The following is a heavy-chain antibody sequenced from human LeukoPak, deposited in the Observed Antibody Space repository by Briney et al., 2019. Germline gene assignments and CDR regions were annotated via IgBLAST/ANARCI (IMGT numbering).Heavy chain of an antibody. J-gene: IGHJ4*02. V-gene: IGHV3-23*01. CDR3: AKDLIGWSFDY. CDR2: IGSDVRT. Sequence: GGSLRLSCEASGFTFSSNAMSWVRQAPGKGLEWVSGIGSDVRTHYSDSVKGRFTIFRDNSKNTTYLPQNSLITEDNAVFYCAKDLIGWSFDYWGQGNLVTVSS. CDR1: GFTFSSNA. D-gene: IGHD2-15*01.